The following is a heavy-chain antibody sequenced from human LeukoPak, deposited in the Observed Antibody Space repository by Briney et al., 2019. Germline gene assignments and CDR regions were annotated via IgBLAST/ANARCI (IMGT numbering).Heavy chain of an antibody. CDR2: ISSSGSTI. V-gene: IGHV3-11*01. D-gene: IGHD1-26*01. CDR1: GFTFSAYY. J-gene: IGHJ4*02. Sequence: GGSLRLSCAASGFTFSAYYMSWVRQAPGKGLEWVSYISSSGSTIYYADSVKGRFTISRDNAKNLLYLQMNSLRAEDTAVYYCAKGGKWDVTPFDYWGQGTLVTVSS. CDR3: AKGGKWDVTPFDY.